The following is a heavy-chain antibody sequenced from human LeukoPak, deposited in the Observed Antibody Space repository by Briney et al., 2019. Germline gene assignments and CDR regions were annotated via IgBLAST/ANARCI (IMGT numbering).Heavy chain of an antibody. D-gene: IGHD3-9*01. J-gene: IGHJ4*02. Sequence: GGSLTLSCAPAALSVSSYAMSCVRQAAGEGRGWVSASSGSGRTTYYAVSLKGRFTISRDNTKITLYLQMHSVSAEDTAVYHCAGHLRYFDWFDYWGQGTLVTVSS. CDR1: ALSVSSYA. CDR3: AGHLRYFDWFDY. CDR2: SSGSGRTT. V-gene: IGHV3-23*01.